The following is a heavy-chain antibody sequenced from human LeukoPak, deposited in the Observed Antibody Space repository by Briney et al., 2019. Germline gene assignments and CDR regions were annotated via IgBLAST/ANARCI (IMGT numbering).Heavy chain of an antibody. CDR1: GGSVSSYY. Sequence: TSETLSLTCTVYGGSVSSYYWSWVRQPPGKGLEWMGCIYYSGSTNYNPSLTSRVTISVDTSKNQSSLKLSSVTAADTAVYYCATGDTAMVTGYYYGMDVWGQGTTVTVSS. CDR3: ATGDTAMVTGYYYGMDV. D-gene: IGHD5-18*01. V-gene: IGHV4-59*02. J-gene: IGHJ6*01. CDR2: IYYSGST.